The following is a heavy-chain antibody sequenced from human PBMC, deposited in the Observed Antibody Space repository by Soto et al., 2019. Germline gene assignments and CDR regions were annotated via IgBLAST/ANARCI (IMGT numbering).Heavy chain of an antibody. CDR3: TRGGVATRTFDY. V-gene: IGHV5-51*01. CDR2: IFPDDSDS. D-gene: IGHD3-3*01. CDR1: GYSITSYW. J-gene: IGHJ4*02. Sequence: GESLKISCKASGYSITSYWIAWVRQMPGQGLEWMGIIFPDDSDSRYSPSFQGQVTISADKSISTAYVQWSSLKASDTAMYYCTRGGVATRTFDYWGQGTLVTVSS.